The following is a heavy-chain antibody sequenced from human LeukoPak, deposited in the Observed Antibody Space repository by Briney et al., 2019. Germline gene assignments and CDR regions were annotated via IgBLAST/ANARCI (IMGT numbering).Heavy chain of an antibody. Sequence: GGSLRLSCAASGFTFSGYSMNWVRQAPGKGLEWVSSISSGSSYIYYADSLKGRFTISRDNAKNSLYLQMNSLRAEDTAVYYCARNFHRRLYDSSGYYPYWGQGTLVTVSS. D-gene: IGHD3-22*01. CDR3: ARNFHRRLYDSSGYYPY. CDR1: GFTFSGYS. J-gene: IGHJ4*02. CDR2: ISSGSSYI. V-gene: IGHV3-21*01.